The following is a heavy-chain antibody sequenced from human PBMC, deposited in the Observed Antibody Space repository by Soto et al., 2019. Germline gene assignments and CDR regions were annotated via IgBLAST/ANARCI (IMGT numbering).Heavy chain of an antibody. D-gene: IGHD2-2*01. V-gene: IGHV3-21*01. J-gene: IGHJ4*02. CDR1: GFTFSSYS. CDR3: ARVVVVPAAGIDY. CDR2: ISSSSSYI. Sequence: EVQLVESGGGLVKPGGSLRLSCAASGFTFSSYSMNWVRQAPGKGLEWVSSISSSSSYIYYADSVKGRFTISRDNAKYSLYLQMNSLRAEDTAVYYCARVVVVPAAGIDYWGQGTLVTVSS.